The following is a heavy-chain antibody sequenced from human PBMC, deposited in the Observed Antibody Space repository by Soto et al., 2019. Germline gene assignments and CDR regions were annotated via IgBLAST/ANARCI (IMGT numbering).Heavy chain of an antibody. CDR2: IIPIFGTA. CDR3: ARDRSSGWLPYFDY. V-gene: IGHV1-69*13. Sequence: AASVKVSCKASGGTFSSYAISWVRQAPGQGLEWMGGIIPIFGTANYAQKFQGRVTITADESTSTAYMELSSLRSEDTAVYYCARDRSSGWLPYFDYWGQGTLVTVSS. CDR1: GGTFSSYA. D-gene: IGHD6-19*01. J-gene: IGHJ4*02.